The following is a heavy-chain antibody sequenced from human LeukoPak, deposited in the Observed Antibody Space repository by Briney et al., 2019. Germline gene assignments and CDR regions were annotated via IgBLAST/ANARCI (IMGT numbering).Heavy chain of an antibody. J-gene: IGHJ1*01. CDR3: ARGAQPCSTNCQKYFQP. CDR1: GFTFDDYG. D-gene: IGHD2-2*01. Sequence: GGSLRLSCGGSGFTFDDYGMAWVRQVQGKGLEWVAGINWNGGTRGYADSVRGRFTISRDNAKKSLYLQVNSLRAEDTAVYYCARGAQPCSTNCQKYFQPWGQGTLVTVSS. V-gene: IGHV3-20*04. CDR2: INWNGGTR.